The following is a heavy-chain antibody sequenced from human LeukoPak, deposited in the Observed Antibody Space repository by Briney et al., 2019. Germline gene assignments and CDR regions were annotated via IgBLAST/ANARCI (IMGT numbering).Heavy chain of an antibody. J-gene: IGHJ3*02. CDR3: AKSTSPSDAFDI. V-gene: IGHV3-30*02. CDR1: GFTFSSYG. CDR2: IRYDGSNK. Sequence: PGGSLRLSCAASGFTFSSYGMHWVRQAPGKGLEWVAFIRYDGSNKYYADSVKGRFTIPRDNSKNTLYLQMNSLRAEDTAVYYCAKSTSPSDAFDIWGQGTMVTVSS.